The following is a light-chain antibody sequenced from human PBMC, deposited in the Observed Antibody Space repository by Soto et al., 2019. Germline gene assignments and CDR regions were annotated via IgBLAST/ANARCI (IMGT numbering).Light chain of an antibody. CDR1: SGDVGAFDY. CDR2: EVT. CDR3: NSYAGTDRLGVV. Sequence: QSALTQPPSASGSPGQSVTISCTGTSGDVGAFDYVSWYQHHPGRAPRLFIYEVTKRPSGVPGRFSGSKSGTTASLTVSGLQAEAEADYYCNSYAGTDRLGVVFGGGTQLTVL. J-gene: IGLJ2*01. V-gene: IGLV2-8*01.